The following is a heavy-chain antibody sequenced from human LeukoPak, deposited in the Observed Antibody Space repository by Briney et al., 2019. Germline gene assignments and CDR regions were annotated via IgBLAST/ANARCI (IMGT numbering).Heavy chain of an antibody. CDR2: ISGSGDNT. CDR3: AKMKGHPLPKYYMDV. CDR1: GFTLSTYS. V-gene: IGHV3-23*01. D-gene: IGHD1-26*01. Sequence: PGGSLRLSCAASGFTLSTYSMSWVRQAPGKGLEWVSGISGSGDNTLYADSVKGRFTISRDNSKNTLYLEMNSLRAEDTAIYYCAKMKGHPLPKYYMDVWGQGTTVTVSS. J-gene: IGHJ6*01.